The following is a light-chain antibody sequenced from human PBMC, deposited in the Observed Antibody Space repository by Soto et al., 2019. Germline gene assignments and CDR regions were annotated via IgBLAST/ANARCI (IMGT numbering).Light chain of an antibody. CDR2: EAS. Sequence: DVQMTQSPSSLSASVGDRVTITCRASQDIRAYLNWYQQKPGKAPELLIYEASTLEDGVPSRFSGRGYGTDFSLTISSLQPTDVATYYCQQTFFVPRTFGQGTKVEI. CDR3: QQTFFVPRT. CDR1: QDIRAY. V-gene: IGKV1-39*01. J-gene: IGKJ1*01.